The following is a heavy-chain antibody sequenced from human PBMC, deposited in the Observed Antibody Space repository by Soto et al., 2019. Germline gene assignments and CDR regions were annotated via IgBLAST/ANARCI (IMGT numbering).Heavy chain of an antibody. Sequence: GGSLRLSCAASGFTFSNYAMSWLRQAPGKGLEWVSISGSGGNTYYADSVKGRFTISRDNVKNSLYLQMKSLRAEDTAVYYCASGTNGAFFVYWGQGILVTVSS. CDR3: ASGTNGAFFVY. CDR1: GFTFSNYA. CDR2: ISGSGGNT. J-gene: IGHJ4*02. D-gene: IGHD2-8*01. V-gene: IGHV3-23*01.